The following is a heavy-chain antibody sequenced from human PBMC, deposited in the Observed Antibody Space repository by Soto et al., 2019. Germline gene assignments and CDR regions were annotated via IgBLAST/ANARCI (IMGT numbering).Heavy chain of an antibody. V-gene: IGHV3-11*01. Sequence: GSLRLSCAASGFTFSDYYMTWIRQAPGKGLEWVSYISSSGSGIYYPDSVKGRFTISRDNAKKSLYLQMSSLRAEDTAVYYCARAYSDAFDIWGQGTLVTVPS. D-gene: IGHD2-15*01. CDR1: GFTFSDYY. CDR3: ARAYSDAFDI. J-gene: IGHJ3*02. CDR2: ISSSGSGI.